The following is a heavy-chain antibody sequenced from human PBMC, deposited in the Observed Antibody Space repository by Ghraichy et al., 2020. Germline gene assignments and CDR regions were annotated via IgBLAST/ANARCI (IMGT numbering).Heavy chain of an antibody. J-gene: IGHJ4*02. V-gene: IGHV3-7*03. D-gene: IGHD3-16*01. CDR3: VRAGGVGTVDY. Sequence: GGSLRLSCAASGFAFSSYWMSWVRQAPGKGPEWVANINEDGSEKYYVDSVKGRFTISRDNAKNSLYLQMNSLRAEDTAVYYCVRAGGVGTVDYWGQGTLVT. CDR2: INEDGSEK. CDR1: GFAFSSYW.